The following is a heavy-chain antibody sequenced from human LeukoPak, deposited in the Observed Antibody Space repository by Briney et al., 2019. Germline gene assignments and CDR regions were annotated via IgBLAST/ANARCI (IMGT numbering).Heavy chain of an antibody. D-gene: IGHD3-22*01. V-gene: IGHV4-34*01. CDR1: GGSFSGYY. Sequence: SETLSLTCAVYGGSFSGYYWSWIRQPPGKGLEWIGEINHSGSTNYNPSLKSRVTISVDTSKNQFSLKLSSVTAADTAVYYCARGRLLYYDSSGYQRWGQGTLVTVSS. CDR3: ARGRLLYYDSSGYQR. CDR2: INHSGST. J-gene: IGHJ4*02.